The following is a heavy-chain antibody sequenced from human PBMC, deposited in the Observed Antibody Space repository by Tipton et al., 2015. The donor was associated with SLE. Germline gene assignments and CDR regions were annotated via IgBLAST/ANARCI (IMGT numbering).Heavy chain of an antibody. J-gene: IGHJ4*02. Sequence: TLSLTCTVSGGSVRSGLYYWSWIRQPPGQGLECIGEINHSGSTNYNPSLKSRVTISVDTSKNQFSLKLSSVTAADTAVYYCARGGRFLEWLTYWGQGTLVSV. CDR3: ARGGRFLEWLTY. D-gene: IGHD3-3*01. V-gene: IGHV4-61*01. CDR1: GGSVRSGLYY. CDR2: INHSGST.